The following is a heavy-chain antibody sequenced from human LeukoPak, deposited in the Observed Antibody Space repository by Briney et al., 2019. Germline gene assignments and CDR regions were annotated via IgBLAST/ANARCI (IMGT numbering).Heavy chain of an antibody. J-gene: IGHJ4*02. Sequence: ASVKVSCKASGGTLSSYAISWVRQAPGQGLEWMGGIIPIFGTANYAQKFQGRVTITADESTSTAYMELSSLRSEDTAVYYCATLESSGYRDYYFDYWGQGTLVTVSS. D-gene: IGHD3-22*01. CDR3: ATLESSGYRDYYFDY. V-gene: IGHV1-69*13. CDR1: GGTLSSYA. CDR2: IIPIFGTA.